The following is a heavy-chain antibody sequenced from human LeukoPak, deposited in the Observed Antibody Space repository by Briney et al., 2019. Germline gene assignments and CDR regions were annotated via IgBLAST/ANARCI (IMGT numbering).Heavy chain of an antibody. V-gene: IGHV4-34*01. CDR2: INHSGST. CDR3: ARSTVVVAASGL. D-gene: IGHD2-15*01. J-gene: IGHJ6*02. Sequence: PSETLSLTCAVYGGSFSGYYWSWIRQPPGKGLEWVGEINHSGSTYYNPSLKSRVTISVDTSKNQFSLRLSSVTATDTAVYYCARSTVVVAASGLWGQGTTVTVSS. CDR1: GGSFSGYY.